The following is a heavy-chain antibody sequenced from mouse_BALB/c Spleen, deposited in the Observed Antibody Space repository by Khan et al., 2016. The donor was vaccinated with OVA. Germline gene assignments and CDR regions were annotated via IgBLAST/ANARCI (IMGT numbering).Heavy chain of an antibody. J-gene: IGHJ3*01. CDR3: ARRRDYVLAY. V-gene: IGHV9-2-1*01. CDR1: GYTFTDYS. D-gene: IGHD2-4*01. Sequence: QVQLKQSGPELKKPGETVKISCKASGYTFTDYSMHWVKQAPGKGLKWMGWINTETGEPTYADDFKGRVAFSLDTSASTAYLQINNLKNEDTATYFCARRRDYVLAYWGQGTLVTVSA. CDR2: INTETGEP.